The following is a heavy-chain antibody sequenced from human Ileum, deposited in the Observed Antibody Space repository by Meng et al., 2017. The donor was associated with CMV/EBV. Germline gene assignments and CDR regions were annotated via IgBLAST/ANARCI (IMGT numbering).Heavy chain of an antibody. CDR1: GFTFSSYW. J-gene: IGHJ4*02. Sequence: GGSLRLSCAASGFTFSSYWMHWVRQAPGKGLVWVSRINSDGSSTTYADSVRGRFTISRDNAKNTLYLQIKGLRAEDTAVYYCFLAAAGTDYFDYWGQGTLVTVSS. CDR2: INSDGSST. CDR3: FLAAAGTDYFDY. D-gene: IGHD6-13*01. V-gene: IGHV3-74*01.